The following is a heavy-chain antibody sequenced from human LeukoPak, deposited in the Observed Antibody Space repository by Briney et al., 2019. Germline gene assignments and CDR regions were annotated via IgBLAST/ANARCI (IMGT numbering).Heavy chain of an antibody. CDR3: AKDFRFDCSGGSCYPYYFDY. CDR1: GFTFSSYG. Sequence: PGRSLRLCCAASGFTFSSYGMHWGRQAPGKGLEWVAVISYDGSNKYYADSVKGRFTISRDNSKNTLYLQMNSLRAEDTAVYYCAKDFRFDCSGGSCYPYYFDYWGQGTLVTVSS. V-gene: IGHV3-30*18. CDR2: ISYDGSNK. J-gene: IGHJ4*02. D-gene: IGHD2-15*01.